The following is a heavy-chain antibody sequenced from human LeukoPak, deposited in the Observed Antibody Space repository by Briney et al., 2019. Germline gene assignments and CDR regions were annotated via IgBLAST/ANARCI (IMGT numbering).Heavy chain of an antibody. J-gene: IGHJ4*02. V-gene: IGHV3-66*01. CDR3: ARICPRLAAAGN. Sequence: QSGGSLRLSCAASGFTVSSNYMSWVRQAPGKGLEWVSVIYSGGSTYYADSVKGRFTISRDNSKNTLYLQMNSLRADDTAVYYCARICPRLAAAGNWGQGTLVTVSS. D-gene: IGHD6-13*01. CDR2: IYSGGST. CDR1: GFTVSSNY.